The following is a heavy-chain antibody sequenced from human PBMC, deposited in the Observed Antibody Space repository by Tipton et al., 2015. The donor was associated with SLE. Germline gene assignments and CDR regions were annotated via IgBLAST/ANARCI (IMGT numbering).Heavy chain of an antibody. CDR3: ARDHLGGNSAFDY. J-gene: IGHJ4*02. Sequence: VQLVQSGGGLVKPGGSLRLSCAASGFTFSSYSMNWVRQAPGKGLEWVSSISSSSYIYYADSVKGRFTISRGNAKNTLYLQMNSLRAEDTAVYYCARDHLGGNSAFDYWGQGTLVTVSS. V-gene: IGHV3-21*01. CDR2: ISSSSYI. D-gene: IGHD4-23*01. CDR1: GFTFSSYS.